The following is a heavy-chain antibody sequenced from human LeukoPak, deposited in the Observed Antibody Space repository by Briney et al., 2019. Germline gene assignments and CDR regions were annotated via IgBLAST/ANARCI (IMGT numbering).Heavy chain of an antibody. D-gene: IGHD6-13*01. CDR3: ARAEIPGIAAAGSIDP. Sequence: ASVKVSCKASGYTFTGYYMHWVRQAPGQGLEWMGWINPNSGGTNYAQKFQGRVTMTRDTSISTAYMELSRLRSDDTAVYYCARAEIPGIAAAGSIDPWGQGTLVTVSS. CDR2: INPNSGGT. V-gene: IGHV1-2*02. J-gene: IGHJ5*02. CDR1: GYTFTGYY.